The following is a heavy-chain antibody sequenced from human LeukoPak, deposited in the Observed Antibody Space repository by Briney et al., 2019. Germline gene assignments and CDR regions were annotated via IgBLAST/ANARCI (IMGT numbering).Heavy chain of an antibody. J-gene: IGHJ4*02. CDR3: ARDQRSMVRGVMVY. Sequence: PGGSLRLSCAASGFTFSSYGMHWVRQAPGKGLEWVAVISYDGSNKYYADSVKGRFTISRDNSKNTLYLQMNSLRAEDTAVYYCARDQRSMVRGVMVYWGQGTLVTVSS. CDR1: GFTFSSYG. CDR2: ISYDGSNK. V-gene: IGHV3-30*03. D-gene: IGHD3-10*01.